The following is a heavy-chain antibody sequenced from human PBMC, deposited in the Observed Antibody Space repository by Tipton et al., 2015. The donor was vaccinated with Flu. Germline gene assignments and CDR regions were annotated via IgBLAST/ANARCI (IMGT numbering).Heavy chain of an antibody. CDR1: EFTLTSYT. Sequence: SLRLSCAASEFTLTSYTMHWVRQTPEKGLEWVSSMSGSGTDVFYADSVRGRFAISRDTAKNSLYLQMNSLRDGDTAVYYCARDLTAIYYDWLWVDLWGQGALVPVSS. D-gene: IGHD3-9*01. CDR3: ARDLTAIYYDWLWVDL. V-gene: IGHV3-21*01. CDR2: MSGSGTDV. J-gene: IGHJ5*02.